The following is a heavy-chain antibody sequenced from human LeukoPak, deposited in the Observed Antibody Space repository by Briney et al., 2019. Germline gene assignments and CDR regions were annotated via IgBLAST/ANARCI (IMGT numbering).Heavy chain of an antibody. V-gene: IGHV4-39*07. J-gene: IGHJ5*02. CDR3: ARDYYDSSGYYTGNWFDP. Sequence: PSETLSLTCTVSGGSISTTGYYWGWIRQPPGKGLEWIGNIYYSGSTNYNPSLKSRVTMSVDTSKNQFSLKLSSVTAADTAVYYCARDYYDSSGYYTGNWFDPWGQGTLVTVSS. CDR1: GGSISTTGYY. D-gene: IGHD3-22*01. CDR2: IYYSGST.